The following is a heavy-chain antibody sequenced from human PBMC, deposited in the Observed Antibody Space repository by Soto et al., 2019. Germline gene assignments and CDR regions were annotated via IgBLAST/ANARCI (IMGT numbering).Heavy chain of an antibody. CDR2: ISSSSSTI. Sequence: PGGSLRLSCAASGFTFSSYSMNWVRQAPGKGLEWVSYISSSSSTIYYADSVEGRFTISRDNAKNSLYLQMNSLRDEDTDVYYCARDLEGYYYDSSGYPIRAFDYWGQGTLVTVSS. CDR3: ARDLEGYYYDSSGYPIRAFDY. J-gene: IGHJ4*02. CDR1: GFTFSSYS. V-gene: IGHV3-48*02. D-gene: IGHD3-22*01.